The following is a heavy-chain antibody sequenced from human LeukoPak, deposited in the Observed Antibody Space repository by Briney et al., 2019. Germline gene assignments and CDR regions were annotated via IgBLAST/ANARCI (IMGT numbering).Heavy chain of an antibody. J-gene: IGHJ4*02. CDR3: ARERGVTGTGTY. V-gene: IGHV1-69*05. Sequence: ASVKVSCKASGGTFSSYAISWVRQAPGQGLEWMGGIIPIFGTANYAQKFQGRVTITTDESTSTAYMELSSLRSEDMAVYYCARERGVTGTGTYWGQGTLVTVSS. CDR1: GGTFSSYA. CDR2: IIPIFGTA. D-gene: IGHD1-20*01.